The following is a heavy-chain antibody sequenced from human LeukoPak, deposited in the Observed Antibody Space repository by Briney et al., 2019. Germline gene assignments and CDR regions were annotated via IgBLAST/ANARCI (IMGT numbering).Heavy chain of an antibody. CDR2: IKQDGSEK. D-gene: IGHD6-19*01. J-gene: IGHJ5*02. Sequence: GGSLRLSCAASGFTFSRHWMGWVRQAPGKGLEWVANIKQDGSEKYYVDSVKGRFTISRDNAKNSLYLQMNSLRAEDTAVYYCARDKGGWYSSWFDPWGQGTLVTVSS. V-gene: IGHV3-7*01. CDR3: ARDKGGWYSSWFDP. CDR1: GFTFSRHW.